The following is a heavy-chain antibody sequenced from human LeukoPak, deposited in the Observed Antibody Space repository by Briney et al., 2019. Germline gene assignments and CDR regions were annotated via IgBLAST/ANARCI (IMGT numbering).Heavy chain of an antibody. CDR2: INPSGGST. D-gene: IGHD6-19*01. CDR1: GYTFTSYY. J-gene: IGHJ3*02. V-gene: IGHV1-46*01. Sequence: GASVKVSCKASGYTFTSYYMHWVRQAPGQGLEWMGIINPSGGSTNYAQKFQGRVTMTRDTSTSTVYMELSSLRSEDTAVYYCARDNWIAVADDAFDIWGQGTMVTVSS. CDR3: ARDNWIAVADDAFDI.